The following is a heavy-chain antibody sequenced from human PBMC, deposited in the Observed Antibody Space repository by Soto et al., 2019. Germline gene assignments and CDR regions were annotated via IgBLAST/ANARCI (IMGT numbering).Heavy chain of an antibody. D-gene: IGHD3-22*01. CDR1: GGSISTSNW. V-gene: IGHV4-4*02. Sequence: PSETLSLTCAVSGGSISTSNWWSWVRQPPGKGLEWIGEVYHSGSTNYNPSFKSRVAMSVDMSKNQFSLKLSSVTAADTAVYYFARGGYYYDSSGYYSPFDYWGQGTLVTVSS. CDR3: ARGGYYYDSSGYYSPFDY. J-gene: IGHJ4*02. CDR2: VYHSGST.